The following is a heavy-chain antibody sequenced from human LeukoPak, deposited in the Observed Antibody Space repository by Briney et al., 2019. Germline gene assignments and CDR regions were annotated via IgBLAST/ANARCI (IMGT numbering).Heavy chain of an antibody. CDR2: IYPSGDS. D-gene: IGHD3-22*01. Sequence: SETLSLTCTVSGGSISSGSFYWSWIRQTAGKGLEWIGRIYPSGDSQYSPSFRSRATISLDTRNQFSLKLSSVTAADTAVYFCARGYDRNGYQGRGFDYWGQGALVNVSS. CDR3: ARGYDRNGYQGRGFDY. J-gene: IGHJ4*02. CDR1: GGSISSGSFY. V-gene: IGHV4-61*02.